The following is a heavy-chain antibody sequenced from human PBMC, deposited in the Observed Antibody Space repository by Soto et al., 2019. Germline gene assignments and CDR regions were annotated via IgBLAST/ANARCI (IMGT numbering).Heavy chain of an antibody. CDR1: GGTFSSDA. CDR3: ARDAGDMVRGVMGFFDY. J-gene: IGHJ4*02. D-gene: IGHD3-10*01. CDR2: IIPISGTT. Sequence: QVQLVQSGAAVKKPGSSVKVSCKASGGTFSSDAIIWVRQAPGRGLEWMGGIIPISGTTNYAQKFQGRVTITADESTSTVYMELSSLRSEDTAVYYCARDAGDMVRGVMGFFDYWGQGTLVTVSS. V-gene: IGHV1-69*01.